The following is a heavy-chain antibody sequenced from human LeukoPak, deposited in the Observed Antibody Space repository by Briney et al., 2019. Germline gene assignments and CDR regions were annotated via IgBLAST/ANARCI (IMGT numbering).Heavy chain of an antibody. CDR3: AGGGWDRGGSYYYYGMDV. Sequence: GGSLRLSCAASGFTFSNSWLHWVRQAPGKGLEWVAVISYDGSNKYYADSVKGRFTISRDNSKNTLYLQMNSLRAEDTAVYYCAGGGWDRGGSYYYYGMDVWGQGTTVTVSS. CDR1: GFTFSNSW. D-gene: IGHD3-10*01. CDR2: ISYDGSNK. V-gene: IGHV3-30-3*01. J-gene: IGHJ6*02.